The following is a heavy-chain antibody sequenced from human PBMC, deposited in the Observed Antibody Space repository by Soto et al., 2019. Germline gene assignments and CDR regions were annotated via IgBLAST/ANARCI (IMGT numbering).Heavy chain of an antibody. J-gene: IGHJ4*02. CDR2: IYHSGST. CDR3: ARRHGSCFDY. V-gene: IGHV4-30-2*01. CDR1: GGSISSGGYS. Sequence: SETLSLTCAVSGGSISSGGYSWSWIRQPPGKGLEWIGYIYHSGSTYYNPSLKSRVTISVDRSKNQFSLKLRSVTAADTAVYYCARRHGSCFDYWGQGTLVTVSS.